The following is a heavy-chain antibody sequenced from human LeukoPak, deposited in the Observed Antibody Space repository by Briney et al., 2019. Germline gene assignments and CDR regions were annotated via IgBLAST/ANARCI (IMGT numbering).Heavy chain of an antibody. V-gene: IGHV4-4*02. J-gene: IGHJ4*02. CDR3: ARVKQLVYGYYFDY. CDR1: GDSISSSNW. CDR2: IHHSGST. D-gene: IGHD6-13*01. Sequence: SETLSLTCGVSGDSISSSNWWSWVRQSPVKGLEWIAEIHHSGSTNCNPSLKSRVTISVDKSQNQFSLQLSSVTAADTAVYYCARVKQLVYGYYFDYWGQGTLVTVSS.